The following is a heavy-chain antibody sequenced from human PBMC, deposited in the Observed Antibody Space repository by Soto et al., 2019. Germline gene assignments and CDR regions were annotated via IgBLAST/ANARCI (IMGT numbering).Heavy chain of an antibody. D-gene: IGHD2-2*01. V-gene: IGHV4-39*01. CDR3: ARGARPLLSSSRKRHYYYYYYMDV. J-gene: IGHJ6*03. CDR2: IYYSGST. CDR1: GGSISSSSYY. Sequence: QLQLQESGPGLVKPSETLSLTCTVSGGSISSSSYYWGWIRQPPGKGLEWIGSIYYSGSTYYNPSLKSRVTISVDTSKNQFSLKLSSVTAADTAVYYCARGARPLLSSSRKRHYYYYYYMDVWGKGTTVTVSS.